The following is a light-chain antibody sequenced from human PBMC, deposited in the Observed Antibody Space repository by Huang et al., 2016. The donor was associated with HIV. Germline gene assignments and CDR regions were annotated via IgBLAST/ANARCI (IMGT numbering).Light chain of an antibody. Sequence: EIVMTQSPATLSVSPGERATLSCRASQGVSNNIAWYQQKPGQTPRLLIHGASTRATGSAAEFSGRGSGTDFTLTITSLQPEDSAVYYCQHYNNWPPWTFGPGTQVEI. CDR1: QGVSNN. V-gene: IGKV3D-15*01. CDR2: GAS. CDR3: QHYNNWPPWT. J-gene: IGKJ1*01.